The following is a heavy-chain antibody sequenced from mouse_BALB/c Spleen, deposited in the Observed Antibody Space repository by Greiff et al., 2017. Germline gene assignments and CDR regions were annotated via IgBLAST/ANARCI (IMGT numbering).Heavy chain of an antibody. Sequence: VQLVESAAELARPGASVKMSCKASGYTFTSYTMHWVKQRPGQGLEWIGYINPSSGYTEYNQKFKDKTTLTADKSSSTAYMQLSSLTSEDSAVYYCARDGNFAMDYWGQGTSVTVSS. CDR2: INPSSGYT. V-gene: IGHV1-4*02. CDR1: GYTFTSYT. J-gene: IGHJ4*01. CDR3: ARDGNFAMDY. D-gene: IGHD2-1*01.